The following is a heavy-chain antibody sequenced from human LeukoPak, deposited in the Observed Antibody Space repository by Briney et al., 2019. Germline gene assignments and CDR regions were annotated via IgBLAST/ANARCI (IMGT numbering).Heavy chain of an antibody. J-gene: IGHJ4*02. Sequence: SVKVSCKASGGTFSSYAISWVRQAPAQGLEWMGGIIPIFGTANYAQKFQGRVTITADESTSTAYMELSSLRSEDTAVYYCARVGVDTAMVYYFDYWGQGTLVTVSS. CDR2: IIPIFGTA. CDR1: GGTFSSYA. CDR3: ARVGVDTAMVYYFDY. V-gene: IGHV1-69*13. D-gene: IGHD5-18*01.